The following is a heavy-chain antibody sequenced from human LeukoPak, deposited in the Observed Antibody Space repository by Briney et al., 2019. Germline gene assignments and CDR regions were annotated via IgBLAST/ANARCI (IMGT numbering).Heavy chain of an antibody. CDR3: ARDGGGSYRDYYFDY. D-gene: IGHD1-26*01. CDR1: GFTFSSYW. V-gene: IGHV3-7*01. CDR2: IKQDGSEK. J-gene: IGHJ4*02. Sequence: PGGSLRLSCAASGFTFSSYWMSWVRQAPGKGLEWVANIKQDGSEKYYVDSVKGRFTISRDNAKNSLYLQMNSLRAEDTAVYYCARDGGGSYRDYYFDYWGQGTLVTVPS.